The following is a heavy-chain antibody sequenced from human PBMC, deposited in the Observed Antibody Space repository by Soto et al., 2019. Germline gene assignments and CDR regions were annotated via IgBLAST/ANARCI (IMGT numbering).Heavy chain of an antibody. D-gene: IGHD2-2*01. V-gene: IGHV1-8*01. CDR2: MNPNSGNT. Sequence: GASVKVSCKASGYTFTSYDINWVRQATGQGLEWMGWMNPNSGNTGYAQKFQGRVTMTRNTSISTAYMELNSLRSEDTAVYYCATLVPAAAIPGHYWGQGTLVTVS. CDR3: ATLVPAAAIPGHY. CDR1: GYTFTSYD. J-gene: IGHJ4*02.